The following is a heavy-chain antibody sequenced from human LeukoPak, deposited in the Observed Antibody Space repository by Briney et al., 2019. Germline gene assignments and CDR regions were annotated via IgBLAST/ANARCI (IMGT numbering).Heavy chain of an antibody. CDR2: ISGSGDST. V-gene: IGHV3-23*01. CDR3: AFSYGSGSYCRF. J-gene: IGHJ4*02. D-gene: IGHD3-10*01. Sequence: GGSLRLSCAASGFTFSSYAMSWVRQAPGKGLEWVSTISGSGDSTYYADSVKGRFTISRDNSKNTLYLQMNSLRAEDTAVYYCAFSYGSGSYCRFWGQGTLVTVSS. CDR1: GFTFSSYA.